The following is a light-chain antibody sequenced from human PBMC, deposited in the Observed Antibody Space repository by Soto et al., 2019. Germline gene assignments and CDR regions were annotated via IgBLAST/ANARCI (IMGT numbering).Light chain of an antibody. CDR3: QQSFTIPRT. J-gene: IGKJ1*01. CDR2: GAS. V-gene: IGKV1-39*01. Sequence: DIQLTQSPSSLSASVGDRLTITCRASQSITTSLNWYQQTPGKAPKVLIFGASNLQSGVPSRFSGSGSGTDFTLTITSLQPEDFATYYCQQSFTIPRTFGQGNRVEIQ. CDR1: QSITTS.